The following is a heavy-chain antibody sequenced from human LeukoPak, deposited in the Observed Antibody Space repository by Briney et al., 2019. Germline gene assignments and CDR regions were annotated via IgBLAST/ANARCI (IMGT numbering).Heavy chain of an antibody. CDR3: AGAPYDSSGYYYY. CDR1: GFTFSSYS. V-gene: IGHV3-21*01. Sequence: GGSPRLSCAASGFTFSSYSMNWVRQAPGKGLEWVSSISSSSSYIYYADSVKGRFTISRDNAKNSLYLQMNSLRAEDTAVYYCAGAPYDSSGYYYYWGQGTLVTVSS. CDR2: ISSSSSYI. J-gene: IGHJ4*02. D-gene: IGHD3-22*01.